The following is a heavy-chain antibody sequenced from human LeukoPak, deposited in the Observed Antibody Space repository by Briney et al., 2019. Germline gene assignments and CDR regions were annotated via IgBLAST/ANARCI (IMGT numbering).Heavy chain of an antibody. CDR1: GFTFSSYS. V-gene: IGHV3-21*01. D-gene: IGHD6-13*01. J-gene: IGHJ4*02. CDR3: ASFAAAYYFDY. CDR2: ISSSSSYI. Sequence: GGSLRLSCAASGFTFSSYSMNWVRQAPGKGLEWVSSISSSSSYIYYADSVKGRFTISRDNAKNSLYLQTNSLRAEDTAVYYCASFAAAYYFDYWGQGTLVTVSS.